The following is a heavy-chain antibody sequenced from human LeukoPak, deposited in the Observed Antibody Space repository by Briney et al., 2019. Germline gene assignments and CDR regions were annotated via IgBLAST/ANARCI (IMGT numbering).Heavy chain of an antibody. CDR3: ASYYLRSGWPL. CDR2: ISSSSSYI. Sequence: ETLSLTCTVSGGSISSSSYYWGWIRQAPGKGLEWVSSISSSSSYIYYADSVKGRFTISRDNAKNSLYLQMNSLRAEDTAVYYCASYYLRSGWPLWGQGTLVTVSS. V-gene: IGHV3-21*01. D-gene: IGHD6-19*01. J-gene: IGHJ4*02. CDR1: GGSISSSS.